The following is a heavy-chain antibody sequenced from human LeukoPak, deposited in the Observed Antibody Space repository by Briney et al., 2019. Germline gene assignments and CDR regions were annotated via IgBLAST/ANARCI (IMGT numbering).Heavy chain of an antibody. Sequence: ASVKVSCKASGYTFTSYDIIWVRQASGQGLEWMGWMNPNSGHTGCAHKFQGRVTMTRSTSISTAYMELTSLTSEDSAVYYCARSFVGARKRNDYWGQGTLVTVSS. CDR1: GYTFTSYD. J-gene: IGHJ4*02. CDR2: MNPNSGHT. D-gene: IGHD1-26*01. CDR3: ARSFVGARKRNDY. V-gene: IGHV1-8*01.